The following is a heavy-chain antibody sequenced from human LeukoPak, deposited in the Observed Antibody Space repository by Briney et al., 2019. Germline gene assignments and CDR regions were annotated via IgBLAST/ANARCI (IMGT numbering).Heavy chain of an antibody. D-gene: IGHD5-24*01. CDR3: AKDRGFTLRDGGMLDY. CDR1: GFSFSTFT. CDR2: ISGRGGDT. J-gene: IGHJ4*02. Sequence: GGSLRLSCAASGFSFSTFTMNWVRQVPGKVVEWVSGISGRGGDTYDAESVRGRFTISRDDSKNTLYLQMTSLRAEDTAIYYCAKDRGFTLRDGGMLDYWGQGTLVTVS. V-gene: IGHV3-23*01.